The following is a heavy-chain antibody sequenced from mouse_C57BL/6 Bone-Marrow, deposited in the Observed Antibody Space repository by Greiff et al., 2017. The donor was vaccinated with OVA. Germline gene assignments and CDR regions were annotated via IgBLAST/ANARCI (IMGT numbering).Heavy chain of an antibody. CDR1: GFSLTSYG. Sequence: VKLEESGPGLVQPSQSLSITCTASGFSLTSYGVHWVSQSPGKGLEWLGEIWSGGGTDYNSAFISRLSIRKDNSKCKVFFKMNSLQADDTARYYGARPGYDYGDWYFDVWGTGTTVTVSS. J-gene: IGHJ1*03. CDR2: IWSGGGT. CDR3: ARPGYDYGDWYFDV. D-gene: IGHD2-4*01. V-gene: IGHV2-2*01.